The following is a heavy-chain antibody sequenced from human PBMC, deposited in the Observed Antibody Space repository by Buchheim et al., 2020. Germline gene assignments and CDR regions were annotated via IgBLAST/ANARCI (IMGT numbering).Heavy chain of an antibody. Sequence: EVQLLESGGGLVQPGGSLRLSCAASGFTFSSYAMSWVRQAPGKGLEWVSAISGSGGSTYYADSVKGRFTTSRDNFKKTLYMQMNSLRAEDTAVYYCAKDEHLAIFGVVITTYWYFDLWGRGTL. CDR3: AKDEHLAIFGVVITTYWYFDL. CDR2: ISGSGGST. CDR1: GFTFSSYA. D-gene: IGHD3-3*01. J-gene: IGHJ2*01. V-gene: IGHV3-23*01.